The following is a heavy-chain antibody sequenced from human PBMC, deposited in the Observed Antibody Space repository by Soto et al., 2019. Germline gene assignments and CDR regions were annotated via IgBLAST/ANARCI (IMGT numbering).Heavy chain of an antibody. CDR1: GGTFSSYA. D-gene: IGHD2-15*01. Sequence: QVQLVQSGAEVKKPGSSVKVSCKASGGTFSSYALSWVRQDPGQGLEWMGGIIPIFGTANYAQKFQGRVTITADESTSQAYMQPSSLRSEDTAVYYCARDAGSETSRRFGYWGQVTLDTVYS. CDR2: IIPIFGTA. J-gene: IGHJ4*02. CDR3: ARDAGSETSRRFGY. V-gene: IGHV1-69*01.